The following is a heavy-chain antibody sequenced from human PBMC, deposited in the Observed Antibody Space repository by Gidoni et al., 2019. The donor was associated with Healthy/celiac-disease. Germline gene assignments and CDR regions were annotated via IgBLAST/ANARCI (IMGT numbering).Heavy chain of an antibody. CDR2: ISISSSST. CDR1: GFTFSLYS. V-gene: IGHV3-21*01. J-gene: IGHJ4*02. CDR3: ARGIAARYYYFDY. D-gene: IGHD6-6*01. Sequence: EVQLVESGGGLVKPGGSVRLSCAASGFTFSLYSMNWVRQSPGKGLEWFSSISISSSSTYYADSVKGRFTISRDNAKTSLYLQMNSLRAEDTAVYYCARGIAARYYYFDYWGQGTLVTVSS.